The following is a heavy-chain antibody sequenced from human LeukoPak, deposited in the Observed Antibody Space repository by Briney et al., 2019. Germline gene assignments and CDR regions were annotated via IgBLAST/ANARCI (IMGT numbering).Heavy chain of an antibody. CDR3: AREGEPYYDFWSGYYDNWFDP. CDR2: IYYSGST. V-gene: IGHV4-59*01. CDR1: GGSISSYY. Sequence: PSETLSLTCTVSGGSISSYYWSWIRQPPGKGLEWIGYIYYSGSTNYNPSLKSRVTISVDTSKNQFSLKLSSVTAADTAVYYCAREGEPYYDFWSGYYDNWFDPWGQGTLVTVSS. J-gene: IGHJ5*02. D-gene: IGHD3-3*01.